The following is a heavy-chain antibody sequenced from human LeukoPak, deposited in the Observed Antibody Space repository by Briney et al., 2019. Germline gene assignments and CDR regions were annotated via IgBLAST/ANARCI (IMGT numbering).Heavy chain of an antibody. J-gene: IGHJ6*03. D-gene: IGHD2-2*01. CDR3: AKGQPYYYYYYMDV. V-gene: IGHV3-23*01. CDR2: ISGGGGST. CDR1: GFTFSSYG. Sequence: PGGSLRLSCAASGFTFSSYGMSWVRQAPGKGLEWVSAISGGGGSTYYADSVKGRFTISRDNSKNTLYLQMNSLGAEDTAVYYCAKGQPYYYYYYMDVWGKGTTVTVSS.